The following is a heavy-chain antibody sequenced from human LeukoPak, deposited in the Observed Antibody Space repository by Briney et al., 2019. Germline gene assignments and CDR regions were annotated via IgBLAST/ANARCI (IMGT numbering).Heavy chain of an antibody. V-gene: IGHV3-48*03. J-gene: IGHJ4*02. CDR2: ISSSGSTI. D-gene: IGHD6-19*01. CDR1: GFTFSSYE. Sequence: GGSLRLSCAASGFTFSSYEMNRVRQAPGKGLEWVSYISSSGSTIYYADSVKGRFTISRDNAKNSLYLQMNSLRAEDTAVYCCASIAVAGTSFDYWGQGTLVTVSS. CDR3: ASIAVAGTSFDY.